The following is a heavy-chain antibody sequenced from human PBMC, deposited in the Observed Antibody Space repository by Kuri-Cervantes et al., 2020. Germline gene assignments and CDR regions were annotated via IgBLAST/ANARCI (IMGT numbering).Heavy chain of an antibody. D-gene: IGHD6-19*01. CDR3: ARARGWYEYWYFDL. Sequence: GGSLRLSCAASGFTFSSYAMHWVRQAPGKGLEYVSAISSNGGSTYYADSVKGRFTISRDNSKNTLYLQMGSLRAEDMAVYYCARARGWYEYWYFDLWGRGTLVTVSS. J-gene: IGHJ2*01. CDR1: GFTFSSYA. CDR2: ISSNGGST. V-gene: IGHV3-64*02.